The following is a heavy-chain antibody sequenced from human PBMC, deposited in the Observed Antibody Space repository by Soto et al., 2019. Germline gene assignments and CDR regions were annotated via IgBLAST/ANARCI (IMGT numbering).Heavy chain of an antibody. D-gene: IGHD2-8*01. CDR1: GGSISSSGYS. V-gene: IGHV4-30-2*01. J-gene: IGHJ5*02. Sequence: TLCLNCAVSGGSISSSGYSWSWIRQPPGKGLEWIGYIYHSGSTYYIPSLKSRVTISVDRSKNQFSLKLSSVTAADTAVYYCARGAPVRFDPWGQGTLVTVSS. CDR3: ARGAPVRFDP. CDR2: IYHSGST.